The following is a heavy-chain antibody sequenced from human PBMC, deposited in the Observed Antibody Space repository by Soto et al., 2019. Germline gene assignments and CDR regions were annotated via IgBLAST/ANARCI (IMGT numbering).Heavy chain of an antibody. D-gene: IGHD2-15*01. CDR2: INPNSGGT. J-gene: IGHJ6*02. CDR1: GDTFTGYY. V-gene: IGHV1-2*02. Sequence: ASVKVSCKASGDTFTGYYMHWVRQAPGQGLEWMGWINPNSGGTDYGERLRDRVTMTRDTSINTAYMELRRLRSDDTAIYFCARGRGAASQFYSPHGMDVWGQGTTVTVYS. CDR3: ARGRGAASQFYSPHGMDV.